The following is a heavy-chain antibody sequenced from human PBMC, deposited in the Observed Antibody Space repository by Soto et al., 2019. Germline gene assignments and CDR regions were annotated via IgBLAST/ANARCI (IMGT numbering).Heavy chain of an antibody. D-gene: IGHD6-19*01. V-gene: IGHV3-9*01. CDR3: AKVSIGYSSGWYEH. CDR1: GFTFDDYA. Sequence: GGSLRLSCAASGFTFDDYAMHWVRQAPGKGLEWVSGISWNSGSIGYADSVKGRFTISRDNAKNSLYLQMNSLRAEDTALYYCAKVSIGYSSGWYEHWGQGTLVTV. CDR2: ISWNSGSI. J-gene: IGHJ1*01.